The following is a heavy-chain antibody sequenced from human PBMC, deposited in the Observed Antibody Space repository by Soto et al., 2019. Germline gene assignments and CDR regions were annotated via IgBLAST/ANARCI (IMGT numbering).Heavy chain of an antibody. V-gene: IGHV3-23*01. J-gene: IGHJ6*02. D-gene: IGHD5-18*01. CDR1: GFTFSSYA. Sequence: EVQLLESGGGLVQPGGSLRLSCAASGFTFSSYAMSWVRQAPGKGLEWVSAISGSGGSTYYADSVKGRFTISRDNSKNTLYLQMNSLRAEDTAVYYCAKEGASREGIQLWERYYYGMDVWGQGTTVTVSS. CDR2: ISGSGGST. CDR3: AKEGASREGIQLWERYYYGMDV.